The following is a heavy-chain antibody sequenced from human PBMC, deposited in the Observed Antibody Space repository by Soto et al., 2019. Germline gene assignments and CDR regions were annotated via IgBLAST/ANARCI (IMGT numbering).Heavy chain of an antibody. D-gene: IGHD2-2*01. CDR1: GFTFSTYA. CDR3: AVRCSTSSCSY. CDR2: IGGSAESA. Sequence: EVQLSESGGGLVQPGGSLRVSCAASGFTFSTYAMSWVRQAPGKGLEWVSAIGGSAESAYYGDSVKGRFTISRDNSKSTVYLQMNSLRADDTAVYYCAVRCSTSSCSYWGQGTLVTVSS. J-gene: IGHJ4*02. V-gene: IGHV3-23*01.